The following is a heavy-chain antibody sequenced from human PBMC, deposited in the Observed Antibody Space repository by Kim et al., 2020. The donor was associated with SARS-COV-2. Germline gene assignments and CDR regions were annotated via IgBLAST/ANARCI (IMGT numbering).Heavy chain of an antibody. D-gene: IGHD3-22*01. Sequence: GGSLRLSCVASRFTFSSYWMSWVRQAPGKGLEWVANINQDGSEKYYVDSVKGRFTISRDNAKNSLYLQMSSLRAEDTAVYYCARDYDGSGNNDAFDMWGQGTMVSVSS. V-gene: IGHV3-7*03. CDR2: INQDGSEK. J-gene: IGHJ3*02. CDR1: RFTFSSYW. CDR3: ARDYDGSGNNDAFDM.